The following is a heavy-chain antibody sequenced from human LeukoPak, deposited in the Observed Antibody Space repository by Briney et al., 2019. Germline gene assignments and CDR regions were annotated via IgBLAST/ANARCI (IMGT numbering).Heavy chain of an antibody. V-gene: IGHV3-66*01. J-gene: IGHJ5*02. CDR3: ARDRALQENWFDP. CDR2: MYDDGSK. CDR1: GFTFSSYA. Sequence: GGSLRLSCAASGFTFSSYAMSWVRQAPGKRLEWVSVMYDDGSKYYADSVKGRFTISRDKSKNTLYLQMNSLRVEDTAVYYCARDRALQENWFDPWGQGTLVTVSS. D-gene: IGHD3-10*01.